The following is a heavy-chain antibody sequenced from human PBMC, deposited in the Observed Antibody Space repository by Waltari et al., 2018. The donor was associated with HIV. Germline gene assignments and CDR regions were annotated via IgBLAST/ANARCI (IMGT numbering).Heavy chain of an antibody. CDR2: IKQDGSEK. CDR3: AGRSPARRLNWFDP. CDR1: GFTFSSYW. J-gene: IGHJ5*02. V-gene: IGHV3-7*01. D-gene: IGHD2-8*01. Sequence: EVQLVESGGGLVQPGGSLRLSCAASGFTFSSYWMSWVRQAPGKGLEWVANIKQDGSEKYYVDSMKCRFTISRDNAKNSLYLQINSLRAEDTAVYYCAGRSPARRLNWFDPWGQGTLVIVSS.